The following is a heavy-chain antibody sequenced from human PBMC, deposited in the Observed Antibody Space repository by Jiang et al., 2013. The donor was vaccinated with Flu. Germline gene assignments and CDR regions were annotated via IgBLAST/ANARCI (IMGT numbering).Heavy chain of an antibody. J-gene: IGHJ4*02. CDR1: GGSISTDIDY. D-gene: IGHD2-21*01. V-gene: IGHV4-39*02. CDR3: ARDRDIVSREGYDH. Sequence: SGGSISTDIDYWGWVRQPPGKGLEWIGSMSPSGITYYSPSLKSRVTMSVDTSKQEFFLRLSSVTTADTAVYYCARDRDIVSREGYDHWGPGTLVTVSS. CDR2: MSPSGIT.